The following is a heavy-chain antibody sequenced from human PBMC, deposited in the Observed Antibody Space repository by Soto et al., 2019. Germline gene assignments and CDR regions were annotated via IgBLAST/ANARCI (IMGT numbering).Heavy chain of an antibody. CDR3: ARDSSGYYLDY. V-gene: IGHV3-53*01. J-gene: IGHJ4*02. D-gene: IGHD3-22*01. Sequence: LRLSCAASGFTVSSNYMSWVRQAPGKGLEWVSVIYSGGSTYYADSVKGRFTISRDNSKNTLYLQMNSLRAEDTAVYYCARDSSGYYLDYWGQGTLVTV. CDR2: IYSGGST. CDR1: GFTVSSNY.